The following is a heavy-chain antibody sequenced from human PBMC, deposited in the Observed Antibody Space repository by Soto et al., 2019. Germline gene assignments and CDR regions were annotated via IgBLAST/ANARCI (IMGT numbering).Heavy chain of an antibody. J-gene: IGHJ4*02. D-gene: IGHD2-8*01. V-gene: IGHV4-4*02. Sequence: SETLSLTXAVSGVSISSGNWWTWVRQTPQRGLEYIGEIFHDGTANYYPSFERRVAISVDTSKNQFSLKLTSVTAADTAIYFCARLVYDARLNYMYFDFWGQGALVTVSS. CDR1: GVSISSGNW. CDR3: ARLVYDARLNYMYFDF. CDR2: IFHDGTA.